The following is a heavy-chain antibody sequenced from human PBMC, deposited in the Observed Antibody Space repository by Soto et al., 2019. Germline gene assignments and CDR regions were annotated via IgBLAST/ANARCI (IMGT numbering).Heavy chain of an antibody. J-gene: IGHJ4*02. Sequence: QVQLVESGGGVVQPGRSLRLSCAASGFTFSSYAMHWVRHTPGKGLEWVAVTTYDGSNNYYADSVQGRFTISRDNSKNTLYLQRNSLRPEDTAVYYCARDPHASPRYYFDYWGQGTLVTVSS. CDR3: ARDPHASPRYYFDY. CDR1: GFTFSSYA. CDR2: TTYDGSNN. V-gene: IGHV3-30-3*01.